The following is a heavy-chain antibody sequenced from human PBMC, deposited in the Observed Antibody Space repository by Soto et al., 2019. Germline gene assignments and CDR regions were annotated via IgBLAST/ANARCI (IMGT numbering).Heavy chain of an antibody. D-gene: IGHD6-6*01. CDR2: INPSGGST. CDR1: GYTFTSYY. CDR3: ARDLFPGMSSPSGGMDG. J-gene: IGHJ6*02. V-gene: IGHV1-46*01. Sequence: EASVKVSCKASGYTFTSYYMHWVRQAPGQGLEWMGIINPSGGSTSYAQKFQGRVTMTRDTSTSTVYMELSSLRSEDTAVYYCARDLFPGMSSPSGGMDGWGQGPTVTVSS.